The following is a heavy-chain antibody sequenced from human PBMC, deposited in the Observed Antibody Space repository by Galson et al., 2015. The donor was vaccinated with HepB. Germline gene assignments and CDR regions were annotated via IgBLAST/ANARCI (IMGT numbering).Heavy chain of an antibody. CDR2: ISVYDGNT. Sequence: SVKVSCKASGYSFTSYGISWVRQAPGQGLEWMGWISVYDGNTNYAQKFQGRVTMTTDTSTSTAYMELRSLRSDDTAVYYCARVDAVAVKGFRSLNGMDVWGQGTTVTVSS. CDR3: ARVDAVAVKGFRSLNGMDV. D-gene: IGHD6-19*01. V-gene: IGHV1-18*01. J-gene: IGHJ6*02. CDR1: GYSFTSYG.